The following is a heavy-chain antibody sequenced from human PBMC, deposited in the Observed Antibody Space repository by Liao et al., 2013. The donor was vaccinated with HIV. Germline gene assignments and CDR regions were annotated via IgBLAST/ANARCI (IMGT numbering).Heavy chain of an antibody. CDR3: ARDTGNYFDS. J-gene: IGHJ4*02. Sequence: QVHLQESGPGQVKPSETLSLTCAVSGGSISGYYWSWIRQPAGEGLEWIGRIYTSGSTNYNPSLKSRVTISVDTSKNQFSLKLSSVTAADTAVYYCARDTGNYFDSWGQGTLVTVSS. CDR2: IYTSGST. D-gene: IGHD1-14*01. CDR1: GGSISGYY. V-gene: IGHV4-4*07.